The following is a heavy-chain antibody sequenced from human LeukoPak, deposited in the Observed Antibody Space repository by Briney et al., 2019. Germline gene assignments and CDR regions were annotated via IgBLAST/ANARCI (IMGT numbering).Heavy chain of an antibody. CDR2: ISAYNGNT. CDR1: GYSFTSHG. D-gene: IGHD6-13*01. V-gene: IGHV1-18*01. J-gene: IGHJ5*02. CDR3: ARVNIAADISGWFDP. Sequence: ASVKVSCKTSGYSFTSHGISWVRQAPGQGLEWMGWISAYNGNTNYAQKLQGRVTMTTDTSTSTAYMELRSLRSDDTAVYYCARVNIAADISGWFDPWGQGTLVTVSS.